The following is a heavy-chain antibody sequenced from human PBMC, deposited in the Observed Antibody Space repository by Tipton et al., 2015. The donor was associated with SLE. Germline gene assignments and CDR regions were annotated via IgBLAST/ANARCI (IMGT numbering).Heavy chain of an antibody. CDR3: AKGDGGDHDY. D-gene: IGHD2-21*02. J-gene: IGHJ4*02. CDR1: GFTVSHNY. V-gene: IGHV3-53*01. CDR2: SFIGGTT. Sequence: SLRLSCAASGFTVSHNYMNWVRQAPGKGLEWVSVSFIGGTTYYSDSVKGRFTISRDNAKNTLYLQMNSLRAEDTAVYYCAKGDGGDHDYWGQGTLVTVSS.